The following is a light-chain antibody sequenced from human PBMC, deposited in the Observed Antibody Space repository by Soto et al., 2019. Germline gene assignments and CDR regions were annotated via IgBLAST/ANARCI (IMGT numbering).Light chain of an antibody. V-gene: IGLV2-11*01. CDR3: RSYAGSFTWV. J-gene: IGLJ3*02. Sequence: QSALTQPRSVSGSPGQSVTISCTGTTGDVGTYNFVSWYQHHPGKAPKLMIYDASKRPSGVPDRFSASKSGNTASLTISGLQAEDEADYYCRSYAGSFTWVFGGGTKVTVL. CDR1: TGDVGTYNF. CDR2: DAS.